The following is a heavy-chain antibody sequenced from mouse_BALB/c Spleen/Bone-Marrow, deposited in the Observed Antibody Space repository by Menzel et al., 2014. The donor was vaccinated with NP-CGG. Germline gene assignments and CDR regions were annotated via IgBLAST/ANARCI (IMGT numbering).Heavy chain of an antibody. Sequence: QVQLQQSGSVLVRPGASVKLSCKASGCTFTSSWMHWAKQRPGQGLEWIGEIHPNSGNTNYNEKFKGKATLTVDTSSSTAYVDLSSLTSEDSAVYYCARYWSGFAYWGQGTLVTVSA. J-gene: IGHJ3*01. CDR1: GCTFTSSW. D-gene: IGHD4-1*01. V-gene: IGHV1S130*01. CDR2: IHPNSGNT. CDR3: ARYWSGFAY.